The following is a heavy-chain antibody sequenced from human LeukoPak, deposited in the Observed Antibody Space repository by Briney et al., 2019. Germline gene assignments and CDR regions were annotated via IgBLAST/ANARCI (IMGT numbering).Heavy chain of an antibody. Sequence: GGSLRLSCAASGFTFSSYWMSWVRQAPGKGLEWVANIKKDGSEKYYVDSVKGRFTISRDNAKNSVYLQMNSLRAEDTAVYYCARDLSLLWFGEFGYWGQGSLVTVSS. V-gene: IGHV3-7*01. CDR2: IKKDGSEK. CDR1: GFTFSSYW. D-gene: IGHD3-10*01. J-gene: IGHJ4*02. CDR3: ARDLSLLWFGEFGY.